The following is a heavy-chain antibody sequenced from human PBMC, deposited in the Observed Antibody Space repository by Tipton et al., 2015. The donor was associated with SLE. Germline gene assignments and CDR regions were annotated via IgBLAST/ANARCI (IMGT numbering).Heavy chain of an antibody. V-gene: IGHV1-69*05. D-gene: IGHD5-18*01. J-gene: IGHJ4*02. CDR2: IIPFFGTA. CDR3: ARAGAYSYGYFDY. CDR1: GYIFSTYG. Sequence: QLVQSGAEVKKPGASVKVSCRASGYIFSTYGISWVRQAPGQGLEWMGGIIPFFGTAQYAQKFQGRVTITTDESTSTAYMELSSLRSEDTAVYYCARAGAYSYGYFDYWGQGTLVTVSS.